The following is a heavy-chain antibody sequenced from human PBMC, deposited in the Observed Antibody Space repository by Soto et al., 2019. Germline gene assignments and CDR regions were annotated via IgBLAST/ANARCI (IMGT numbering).Heavy chain of an antibody. CDR1: GGSFSGYY. CDR3: ARGSKAWYSGYDYVRAFDI. V-gene: IGHV4-34*01. CDR2: INHSGST. D-gene: IGHD5-12*01. Sequence: QVQLQQWGAGLLKPSETLSLTCAVYGGSFSGYYWSWIRQPPGKGREWIGEINHSGSTNYNPSLKGRVTISVDTSKNQFSLKLSYVTAADTAVYYCARGSKAWYSGYDYVRAFDIWGQGTMVTVSS. J-gene: IGHJ3*02.